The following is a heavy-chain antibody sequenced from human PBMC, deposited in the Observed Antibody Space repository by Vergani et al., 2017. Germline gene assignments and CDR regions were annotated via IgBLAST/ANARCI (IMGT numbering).Heavy chain of an antibody. CDR3: ARGPRNLIDY. CDR2: IYTSGST. J-gene: IGHJ4*02. V-gene: IGHV4-59*10. Sequence: QVQLQQWGAGLLKPSETLSLTCAVYGGSFSGYYWSWIRQPAGKGLEWIGRIYTSGSTNYNPSLKSRVTISVDTSKNQFSLQLSSVTAADTAVYYCARGPRNLIDYWGQGTLVTVSS. D-gene: IGHD1-14*01. CDR1: GGSFSGYY.